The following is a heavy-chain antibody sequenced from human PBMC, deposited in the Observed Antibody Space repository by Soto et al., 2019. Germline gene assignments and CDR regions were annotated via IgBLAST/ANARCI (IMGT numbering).Heavy chain of an antibody. D-gene: IGHD1-7*01. CDR1: GFTFSSYA. CDR3: ARGISGTTPFDY. Sequence: GGSLRLSCAASGFTFSSYAMHWVRQAPGKGLEWVAVISYDGSNKYYADSVKGRFTISRDNSKNTLYLQMNSLRAEDTAVYYCARGISGTTPFDYWGQGTLVTVSS. V-gene: IGHV3-30-3*01. J-gene: IGHJ4*02. CDR2: ISYDGSNK.